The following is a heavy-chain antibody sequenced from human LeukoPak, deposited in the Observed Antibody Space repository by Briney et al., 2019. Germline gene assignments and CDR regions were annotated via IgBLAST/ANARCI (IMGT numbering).Heavy chain of an antibody. CDR1: GFTFSSYS. Sequence: GGSLRLSCAASGFTFSSYSMNWVRQAPGKGLEWVSSISSSSYIYYADSVKGRFTISRDNAKNSLYLQMNSLRAEDTAVYYCARSTVGATAGYYFDYWGQGTLVTVSS. V-gene: IGHV3-21*01. CDR2: ISSSSYI. J-gene: IGHJ4*02. D-gene: IGHD1-26*01. CDR3: ARSTVGATAGYYFDY.